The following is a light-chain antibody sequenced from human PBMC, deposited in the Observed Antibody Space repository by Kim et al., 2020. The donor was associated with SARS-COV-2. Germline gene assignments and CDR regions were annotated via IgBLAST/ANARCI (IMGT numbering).Light chain of an antibody. CDR2: GKS. CDR3: NSRDSSGNNLV. CDR1: SLRRYY. Sequence: ALGQTVRSTCHGDSLRRYYASWYQQKPGQAPVLVIYGKSNRPSGIPDRFSGSSSGNTASLTITGAQAEDEADYYCNSRDSSGNNLVFGGGTQLTVL. V-gene: IGLV3-19*01. J-gene: IGLJ2*01.